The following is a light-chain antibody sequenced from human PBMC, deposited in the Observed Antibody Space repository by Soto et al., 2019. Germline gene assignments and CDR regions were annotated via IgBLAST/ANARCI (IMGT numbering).Light chain of an antibody. CDR1: QTISTW. CDR2: DAS. V-gene: IGKV1-5*01. J-gene: IGKJ1*01. CDR3: QQYSSFSRT. Sequence: DIQMTQSPSTLSASVGDRVTMTCRASQTISTWLAWYHQKPGKAPELLIYDASTLESGVPSRFSGSGSGTEFSLTISSLHPDDFATFYCQQYSSFSRTFGQGTKVDIK.